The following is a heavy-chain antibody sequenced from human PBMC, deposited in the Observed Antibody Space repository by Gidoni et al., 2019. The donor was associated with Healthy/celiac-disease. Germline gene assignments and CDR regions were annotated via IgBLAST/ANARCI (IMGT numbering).Heavy chain of an antibody. Sequence: QLQLQESGPGLVKPSETLSLTCTVSGGSISSRSYYWGWIRHPPGKGLEWMGSIYYGGSTYYNPSLKSRVTISVDTSKNQLSLKLSSVTAADTAVYYCARPTYYDFWSGYSPGLGNLSDMDVWGKGTTVTVSS. D-gene: IGHD3-3*01. V-gene: IGHV4-39*01. CDR3: ARPTYYDFWSGYSPGLGNLSDMDV. CDR2: IYYGGST. J-gene: IGHJ6*03. CDR1: GGSISSRSYY.